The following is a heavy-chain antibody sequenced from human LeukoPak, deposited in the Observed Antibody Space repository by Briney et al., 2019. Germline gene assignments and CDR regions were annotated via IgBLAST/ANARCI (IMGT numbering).Heavy chain of an antibody. Sequence: GGSLRLSCAASGFSVSSDYMSWVRQAPGKGLEWVSVIYTGGSTNHADSVKGRFTISRDNSKNTVYLQMNSLRADDTAVYYCARAVYYHILTGYINWGQGTLVTVSS. CDR1: GFSVSSDY. D-gene: IGHD3-9*01. J-gene: IGHJ4*02. V-gene: IGHV3-53*01. CDR2: IYTGGST. CDR3: ARAVYYHILTGYIN.